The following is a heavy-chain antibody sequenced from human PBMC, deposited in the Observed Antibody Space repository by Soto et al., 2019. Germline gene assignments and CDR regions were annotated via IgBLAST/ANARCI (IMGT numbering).Heavy chain of an antibody. CDR3: AQTTGWPGFDF. CDR1: GFAVSSKY. J-gene: IGHJ4*02. V-gene: IGHV3-53*01. CDR2: IYGGGTT. D-gene: IGHD6-19*01. Sequence: EVQLVESGGGLIQPGGSLRLSCAASGFAVSSKYMTWVRQAPGKGLEWVSVIYGGGTTYYADSVKGRFTISRDTSKNTLYLQMNSLRAGDTAVYYCAQTTGWPGFDFWGQGTLVTVSS.